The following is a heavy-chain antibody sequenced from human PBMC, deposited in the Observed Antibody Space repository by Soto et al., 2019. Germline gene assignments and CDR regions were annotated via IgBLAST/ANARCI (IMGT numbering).Heavy chain of an antibody. CDR3: VRATYFSDSSGYTRCLDY. V-gene: IGHV3-72*01. J-gene: IGHJ4*02. D-gene: IGHD3-22*01. CDR1: GFTLRDHY. Sequence: GWSLRLSCAGSGFTLRDHYIDWVRQAPGKGLEWVGRSRDKPQGYSTAYAASVKGRFTTSRDESKNSAYLQMNSLKTEDTAVYYCVRATYFSDSSGYTRCLDYWGQGTLVTVSS. CDR2: SRDKPQGYST.